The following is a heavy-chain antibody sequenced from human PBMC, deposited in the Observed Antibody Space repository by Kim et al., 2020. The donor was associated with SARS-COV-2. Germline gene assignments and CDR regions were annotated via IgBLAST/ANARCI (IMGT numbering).Heavy chain of an antibody. V-gene: IGHV3-7*03. Sequence: YVDCGRGRFTISRDNAQNSMYLQMNRLGPEDTALYYCAAGAGYLIDFWGRGTLVTVSS. D-gene: IGHD5-12*01. J-gene: IGHJ4*02. CDR3: AAGAGYLIDF.